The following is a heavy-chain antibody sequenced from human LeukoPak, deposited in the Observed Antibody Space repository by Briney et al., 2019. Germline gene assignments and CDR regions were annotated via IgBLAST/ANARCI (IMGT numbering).Heavy chain of an antibody. CDR3: AKDRPLKGGFDP. V-gene: IGHV3-30*02. CDR1: GFSLTTYG. J-gene: IGHJ5*02. D-gene: IGHD3-16*01. Sequence: GGSRRLSCEVPGFSLTTYGMLWVRQAPGKGLEWVAFIRSNGINTYYGDSVKGRFTISRDISKSTLYLQMNTLTTDDTALYFCAKDRPLKGGFDPWGQGSLVIVSS. CDR2: IRSNGINT.